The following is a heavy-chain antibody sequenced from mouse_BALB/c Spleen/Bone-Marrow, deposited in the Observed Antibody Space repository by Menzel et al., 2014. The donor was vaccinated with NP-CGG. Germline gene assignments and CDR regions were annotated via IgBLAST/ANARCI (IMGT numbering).Heavy chain of an antibody. J-gene: IGHJ3*01. Sequence: ESGAELARPGASVKLSCKASGYTFXSYWMQWVKQRPGQGLEWIGAIYPGDGDTRYTQKFKGKATLTADKSSSTAYMQLSSLASEDSAVYYCAYGTPFAYWGQGTLVTVSA. D-gene: IGHD2-1*01. V-gene: IGHV1-87*01. CDR1: GYTFXSYW. CDR3: AYGTPFAY. CDR2: IYPGDGDT.